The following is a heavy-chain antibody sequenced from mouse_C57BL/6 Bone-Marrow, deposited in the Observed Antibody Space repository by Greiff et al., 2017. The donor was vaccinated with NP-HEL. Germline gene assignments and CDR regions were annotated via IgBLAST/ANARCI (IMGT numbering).Heavy chain of an antibody. CDR3: TTGTMVTTGYYYAMDY. V-gene: IGHV14-4*01. CDR2: IYPGHGDT. J-gene: IGHJ4*01. Sequence: VQLKQSGAELVRPGASVTFSCTASGFDINGAYMHWVKQRPAQGLEWIGWIYPGHGDTDYASKFQGKATLTADTSSNTAYLQLSSLTSEDTAVDYCTTGTMVTTGYYYAMDYWGQGTSVTVSS. CDR1: GFDINGAY. D-gene: IGHD2-2*01.